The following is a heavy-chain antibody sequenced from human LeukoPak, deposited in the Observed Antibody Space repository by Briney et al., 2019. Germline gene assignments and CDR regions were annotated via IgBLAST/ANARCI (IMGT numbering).Heavy chain of an antibody. CDR1: GYTFTSYH. J-gene: IGHJ6*03. CDR2: INPSGGTT. V-gene: IGHV1-46*01. CDR3: ARGPRDYYYMDV. Sequence: GASVKVSCKASGYTFTSYHMHWVRQAPGQGLEWMGIINPSGGTTNYAQKFQGRVTMTRDMSTSTVYMELSSLRSEDTAVYYCARGPRDYYYMDVWGKGTTVTVSS.